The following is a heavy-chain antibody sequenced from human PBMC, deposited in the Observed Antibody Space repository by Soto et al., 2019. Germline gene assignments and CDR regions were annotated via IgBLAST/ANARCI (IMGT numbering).Heavy chain of an antibody. CDR3: ARVYRVYDYFDY. V-gene: IGHV3-11*01. J-gene: IGHJ4*02. CDR2: ITTSSSSI. Sequence: QVQLVESGGGLVKPGGSLRLSCAASGFTFSDYYMSWIRQAPGKGLEWVSYITTSSSSIYYADSVKGRFTISRDNAKNSLYLQINSLRAEDTAVYYCARVYRVYDYFDYWGQGTLVTVSS. CDR1: GFTFSDYY. D-gene: IGHD5-12*01.